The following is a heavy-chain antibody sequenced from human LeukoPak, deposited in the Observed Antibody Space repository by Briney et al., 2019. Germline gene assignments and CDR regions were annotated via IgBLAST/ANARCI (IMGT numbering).Heavy chain of an antibody. Sequence: AGGSLRLSCAASGFTFSSYGMHWVRQAPGKGLEWVAFIRYDGSNKYYADAVKGRFTISRDNSKNTLYVQMNSLRVDDTAVYYCARDPTSSWETAFDIWGQGTMVTVSS. V-gene: IGHV3-30*02. D-gene: IGHD1-26*01. CDR2: IRYDGSNK. CDR1: GFTFSSYG. CDR3: ARDPTSSWETAFDI. J-gene: IGHJ3*02.